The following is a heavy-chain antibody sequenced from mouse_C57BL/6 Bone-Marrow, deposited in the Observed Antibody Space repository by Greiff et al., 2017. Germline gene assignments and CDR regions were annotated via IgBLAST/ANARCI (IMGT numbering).Heavy chain of an antibody. D-gene: IGHD2-1*01. V-gene: IGHV1-64*01. CDR3: ARGNCVGFAY. J-gene: IGHJ3*01. Sequence: QVQLKQSGAELVKPGASVKLSCKASGYTFTSYWMHWVKQRPGQGLEWIGMIHPNSGSTNYNEKFKSKATLTVDKSSSTAYMQLSSLTSEDSAVYYCARGNCVGFAYWGQGTLVTVSA. CDR1: GYTFTSYW. CDR2: IHPNSGST.